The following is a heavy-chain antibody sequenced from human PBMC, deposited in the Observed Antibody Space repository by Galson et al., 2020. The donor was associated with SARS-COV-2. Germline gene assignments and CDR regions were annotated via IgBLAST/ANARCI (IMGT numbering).Heavy chain of an antibody. CDR2: ISYDGSKK. CDR3: ARSYSGSYFNWFDP. J-gene: IGHJ5*02. D-gene: IGHD1-26*01. Sequence: TAGSLRLSCAASGFTFSSYAMHWVRQAPGKGLEWVAVISYDGSKKYYADSVKGRFTISRDNSKNTLYLQMNSLRAEDTAVYYCARSYSGSYFNWFDPWGQGTLVTVSS. CDR1: GFTFSSYA. V-gene: IGHV3-30-3*01.